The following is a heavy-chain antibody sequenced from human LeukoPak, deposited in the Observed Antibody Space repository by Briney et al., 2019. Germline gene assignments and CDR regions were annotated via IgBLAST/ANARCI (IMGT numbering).Heavy chain of an antibody. CDR2: INEDGIET. J-gene: IGHJ4*02. Sequence: GGSLRLSCEASGFTFRTSWMSWVRQAPGKGLEWVADINEDGIETYYVHSLRGRFTISRDNANNLLFLQMDSLRAEDTAVYYCARQARVTHFYGGFGSHFDFWGQGILVTVSS. D-gene: IGHD3-10*01. CDR1: GFTFRTSW. CDR3: ARQARVTHFYGGFGSHFDF. V-gene: IGHV3-7*01.